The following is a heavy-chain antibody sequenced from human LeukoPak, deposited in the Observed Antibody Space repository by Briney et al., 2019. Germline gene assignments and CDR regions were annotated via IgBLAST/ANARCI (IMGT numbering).Heavy chain of an antibody. CDR3: AKDGVSGFGPSKINNWFDP. V-gene: IGHV3-23*01. J-gene: IGHJ5*02. D-gene: IGHD3-10*01. Sequence: TGGSLRLSCVASGFIFRGHWMHWFRQAPGKGLVWVSAISGSGGSTYYADSVKGRFTISRDNSKNTLYLQMNSLRAEDTAVYYCAKDGVSGFGPSKINNWFDPWGQGTLVTVSS. CDR1: GFIFRGHW. CDR2: ISGSGGST.